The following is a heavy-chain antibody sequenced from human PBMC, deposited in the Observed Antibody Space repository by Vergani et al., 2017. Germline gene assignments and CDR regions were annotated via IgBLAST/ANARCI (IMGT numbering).Heavy chain of an antibody. CDR2: ISGSGGST. J-gene: IGHJ4*02. D-gene: IGHD6-13*01. CDR3: DRGSAAADDY. CDR1: GFTFSSYA. Sequence: EVQLLESGGGLVQPGGSLRLPCAASGFTFSSYAMSWVRQAPGKGLEWVSAISGSGGSTYYADSGKGRFTISRDNSKNTLYLQRNSLRAEDTAVYYCDRGSAAADDYWGQGPLVTVSS. V-gene: IGHV3-23*01.